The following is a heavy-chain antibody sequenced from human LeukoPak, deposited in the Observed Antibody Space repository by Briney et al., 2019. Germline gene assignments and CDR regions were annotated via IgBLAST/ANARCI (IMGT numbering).Heavy chain of an antibody. Sequence: ASVKVSCKASGYTFTSYDINWVRQAPGQGLEWMGWINPNSGGTNYAQKFQGRVTMTRDTSISTAYMELSRLRSDDTAVYYCARVCSRGDYAPGYWGQGTLVTVSS. CDR2: INPNSGGT. CDR3: ARVCSRGDYAPGY. D-gene: IGHD4-17*01. CDR1: GYTFTSYD. J-gene: IGHJ4*02. V-gene: IGHV1-2*02.